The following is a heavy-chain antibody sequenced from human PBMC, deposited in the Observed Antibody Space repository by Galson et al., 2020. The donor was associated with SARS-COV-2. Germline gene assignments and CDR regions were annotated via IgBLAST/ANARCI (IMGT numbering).Heavy chain of an antibody. Sequence: GESLKISCAASGFTFSSYAMHWVRQAPGKGLEWVAVISYDGSNKYYADSVKGRFTISRDNSKNTLYLQMNSLRAEDTAVYYCARDRDDYGDYVYFDYWGQEPWSPSPQ. CDR1: GFTFSSYA. D-gene: IGHD4-17*01. V-gene: IGHV3-30*04. CDR3: ARDRDDYGDYVYFDY. CDR2: ISYDGSNK. J-gene: IGHJ4*01.